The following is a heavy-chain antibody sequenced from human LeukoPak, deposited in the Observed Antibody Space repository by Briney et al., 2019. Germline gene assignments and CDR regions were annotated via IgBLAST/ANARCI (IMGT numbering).Heavy chain of an antibody. D-gene: IGHD2-8*01. CDR1: GFTFSSYE. V-gene: IGHV3-9*01. J-gene: IGHJ3*02. CDR3: AKDSVLGAFDI. CDR2: ISWNSGSI. Sequence: GGSLRLSCAASGFTFSSYEMNWVRQAPGKGLEWVSGISWNSGSIGYADSVKGRFTISRDNAKNSLYLQMNSLRAEDTALYYCAKDSVLGAFDIWGQGTMVTVSS.